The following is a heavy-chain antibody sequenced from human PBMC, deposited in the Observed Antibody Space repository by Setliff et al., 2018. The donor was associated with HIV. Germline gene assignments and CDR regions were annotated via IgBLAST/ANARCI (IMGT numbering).Heavy chain of an antibody. J-gene: IGHJ4*02. CDR3: ARDLYTTSYYMTGY. Sequence: GSLRLSCAASGFRFRDYYMSWIRQAPGKGLEWVSYISSTGSYTNYADSVKGRLTISRDNAKNSLYLQMNSLRAEDTAVYYCARDLYTTSYYMTGYWGQGTLVTVSS. V-gene: IGHV3-11*05. CDR1: GFRFRDYY. D-gene: IGHD1-26*01. CDR2: ISSTGSYT.